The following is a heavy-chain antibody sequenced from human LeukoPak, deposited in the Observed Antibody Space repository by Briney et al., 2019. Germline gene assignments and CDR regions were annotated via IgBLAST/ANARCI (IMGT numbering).Heavy chain of an antibody. D-gene: IGHD3-22*01. CDR1: GFTFSSYA. Sequence: GGSLRLSCAASGFTFSSYAMTWVRQAPGKGLEWVSVISGSGGSTYYADSVKGRFTISRDNAKNSLYLQMNSLRAEDTAVYYCARDHNYYDSSGYYYNYWGQGTLVTVSS. V-gene: IGHV3-23*01. CDR3: ARDHNYYDSSGYYYNY. CDR2: ISGSGGST. J-gene: IGHJ4*02.